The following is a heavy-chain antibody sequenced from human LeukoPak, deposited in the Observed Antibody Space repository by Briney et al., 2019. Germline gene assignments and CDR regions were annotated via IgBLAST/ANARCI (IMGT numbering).Heavy chain of an antibody. D-gene: IGHD6-13*01. Sequence: PSETLSLTCTVSGGSISSYYWSWIRQPPGKGLEWIGYIYYSGSTNYNPSLKSRVTISVDTSKNQFSLKLSSVTAADTAEYYCAREPDSSSWSDAFDIWGQGTMVTVSS. J-gene: IGHJ3*02. CDR3: AREPDSSSWSDAFDI. CDR2: IYYSGST. V-gene: IGHV4-59*12. CDR1: GGSISSYY.